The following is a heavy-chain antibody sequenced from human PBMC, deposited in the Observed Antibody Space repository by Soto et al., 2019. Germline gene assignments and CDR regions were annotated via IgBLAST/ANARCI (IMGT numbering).Heavy chain of an antibody. D-gene: IGHD4-17*01. CDR3: VGTGTTDDY. Sequence: QVQLQESGPGLVKPSQTLSLTCSVSGASVRSGDYSWSSIRQAPGKGLEWIGYIYNSGGSYYNPSLKGRLTISIDTSKNQFSLKLNSVTAADTAIYYCVGTGTTDDYWGRGTLVTVSS. J-gene: IGHJ4*02. V-gene: IGHV4-30-4*01. CDR1: GASVRSGDYS. CDR2: IYNSGGS.